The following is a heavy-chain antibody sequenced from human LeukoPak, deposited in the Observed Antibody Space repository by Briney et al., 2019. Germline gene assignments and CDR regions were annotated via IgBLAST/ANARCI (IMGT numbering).Heavy chain of an antibody. V-gene: IGHV3-23*01. CDR1: GFTFNNYA. J-gene: IGHJ4*02. CDR3: AKQGVRGSYRIDF. CDR2: ISGSGGTT. D-gene: IGHD3-16*02. Sequence: GGSLRLSCAASGFTFNNYAMSWVRQAPGKGLEWVSTISGSGGTTYYADSVKGRLTISRDNSKNTLYLQMNSLRAEDTALYYCAKQGVRGSYRIDFWGQGTLVTVSS.